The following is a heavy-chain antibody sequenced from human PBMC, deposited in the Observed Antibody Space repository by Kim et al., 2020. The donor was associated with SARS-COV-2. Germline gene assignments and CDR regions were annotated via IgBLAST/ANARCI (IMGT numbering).Heavy chain of an antibody. Sequence: SETLSLTCTVSGGSISSGSYYWGWIRQHPGKGLEWIGCIYYSGSTYDNPSLKSLGTISVDTSKNQFSLTLSSVTAADTAVYYCPRLSRPPITILVVVIKYHWLDLWGQGTLVTVSS. J-gene: IGHJ5*02. CDR2: IYYSGST. CDR1: GGSISSGSYY. D-gene: IGHD3-3*01. V-gene: IGHV4-39*01. CDR3: PRLSRPPITILVVVIKYHWLDL.